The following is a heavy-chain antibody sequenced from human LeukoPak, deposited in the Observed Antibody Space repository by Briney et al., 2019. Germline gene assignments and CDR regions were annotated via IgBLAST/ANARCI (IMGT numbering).Heavy chain of an antibody. V-gene: IGHV3-74*01. CDR3: AREGSGWYYFVY. J-gene: IGHJ4*02. Sequence: GGSLRLSCAASGFTFSSYWMHWVRQAPGKGLVWVSRISSDESGTSYADSVRGRFTISRDNAKSTLYLQMNSLRAEDTAIYYCAREGSGWYYFVYWGQGTLVTVSS. CDR1: GFTFSSYW. D-gene: IGHD6-19*01. CDR2: ISSDESGT.